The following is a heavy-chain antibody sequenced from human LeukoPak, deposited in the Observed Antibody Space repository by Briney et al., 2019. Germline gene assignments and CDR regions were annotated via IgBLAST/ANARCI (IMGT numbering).Heavy chain of an antibody. CDR2: IKQDGSEK. CDR3: ARYCSSTSCLFGYYYYMDV. J-gene: IGHJ6*03. V-gene: IGHV3-7*01. CDR1: GFTFSSYW. Sequence: GGSLRLSCAASGFTFSSYWMSWVRQAPGKGLEWVANIKQDGSEKYYVDSVKGRFTISRDNAKNSLYLQMNSLRAEDTAVYYCARYCSSTSCLFGYYYYMDVWGKGTTVTVSS. D-gene: IGHD2-2*01.